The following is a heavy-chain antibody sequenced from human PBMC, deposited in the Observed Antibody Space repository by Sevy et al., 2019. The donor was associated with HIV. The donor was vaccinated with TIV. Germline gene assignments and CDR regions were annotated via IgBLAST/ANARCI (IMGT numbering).Heavy chain of an antibody. J-gene: IGHJ4*02. V-gene: IGHV3-30*02. D-gene: IGHD3-10*01. CDR1: GFNFSPYG. CDR3: VKDPHYDFFDY. CDR2: IGYDGNKI. Sequence: GGSLRLSCAASGFNFSPYGMHWVRQAPGKGLKWVSFIGYDGNKIFYADSVRGRFTVSRDNSKNTLYLQMNSLSTEDTAVYYCVKDPHYDFFDYWGQGILVTVSS.